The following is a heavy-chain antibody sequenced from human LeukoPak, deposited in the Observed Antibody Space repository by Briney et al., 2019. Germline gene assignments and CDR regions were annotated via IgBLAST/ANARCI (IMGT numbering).Heavy chain of an antibody. D-gene: IGHD3-10*01. CDR3: ARHLSRGVRGVPNWFDP. V-gene: IGHV4-39*01. CDR2: IYYSGST. CDR1: GGSISSSSYY. Sequence: PSETLSLTCTVSGGSISSSSYYWGWIRQPPGKGLEWIGSIYYSGSTNYNPSLKSRVTISVDTSKNQFSLKLSSVTAADTAVYYCARHLSRGVRGVPNWFDPWGQGTLVTVSS. J-gene: IGHJ5*02.